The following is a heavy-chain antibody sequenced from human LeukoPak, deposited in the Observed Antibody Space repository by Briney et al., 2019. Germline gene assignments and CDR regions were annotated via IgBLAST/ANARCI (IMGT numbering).Heavy chain of an antibody. CDR1: GYTFTGYY. J-gene: IGHJ5*02. V-gene: IGHV1-2*02. CDR3: ARDLFVQQKLSFDP. D-gene: IGHD6-13*01. Sequence: ASVKVSCKASGYTFTGYYIHWVRQAPGQRREWMGWINPNSGGTNYAQKFQGRVTMTRDTSISIAYMELSRLRSDDTAVYYCARDLFVQQKLSFDPWGQGTLVTVSP. CDR2: INPNSGGT.